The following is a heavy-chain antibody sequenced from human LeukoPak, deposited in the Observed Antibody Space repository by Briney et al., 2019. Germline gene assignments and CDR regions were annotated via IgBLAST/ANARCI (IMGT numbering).Heavy chain of an antibody. CDR1: GFTLSSYE. Sequence: GGSLRLSCAASGFTLSSYEMNWVRQAPGKGLEWVSGITSRSTTYYADSVKGRFTISRDNSKNMVWLQINSPTAEDTATYYCAKDGNWARFEDWGQGTLVTVSS. CDR3: AKDGNWARFED. V-gene: IGHV3-23*01. CDR2: ITSRSTT. J-gene: IGHJ4*02. D-gene: IGHD7-27*01.